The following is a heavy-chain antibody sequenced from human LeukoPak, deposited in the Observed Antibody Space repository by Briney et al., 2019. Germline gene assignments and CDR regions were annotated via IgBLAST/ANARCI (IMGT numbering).Heavy chain of an antibody. J-gene: IGHJ3*02. V-gene: IGHV3-30*18. Sequence: GGSLRLSCAASGFTFSSYGMHWVRQAPGHGLEWVAVISYDGSNKYYADSEKGRFTISRDNSKNTLYLQTTSLRAEDTAVYYCAKEALGAFDIWGQGTMVTVSS. CDR2: ISYDGSNK. CDR3: AKEALGAFDI. CDR1: GFTFSSYG.